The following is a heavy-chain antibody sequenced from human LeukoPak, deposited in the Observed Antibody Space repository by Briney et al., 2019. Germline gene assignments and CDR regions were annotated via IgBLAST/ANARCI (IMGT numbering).Heavy chain of an antibody. D-gene: IGHD6-19*01. CDR2: INSDGSRT. J-gene: IGHJ4*02. Sequence: GGSLRLSRAASGFTFSSYWMHWVRQAPGKGLVWVSRINSDGSRTTYADSVKGRFTISRDNAKNTLHLQMNSLRAEDTAVYYCARDVQAGPGHWGQGTLVTVSS. CDR3: ARDVQAGPGH. V-gene: IGHV3-74*01. CDR1: GFTFSSYW.